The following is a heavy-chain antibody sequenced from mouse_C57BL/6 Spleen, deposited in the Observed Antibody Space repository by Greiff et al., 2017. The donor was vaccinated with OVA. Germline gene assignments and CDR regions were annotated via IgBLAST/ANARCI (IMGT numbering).Heavy chain of an antibody. CDR2: ILPGSGST. CDR1: GYTFTGYW. CDR3: ARGGIYYDYNRAAWFAY. Sequence: VQVVESGAELMKPGASVKLSCKATGYTFTGYWIEWVKQRPGHGLEWIGEILPGSGSTNYNEKFKGKATFTADTSSNTAYMQLSSLTTEDSAIYYCARGGIYYDYNRAAWFAYWGQGTLVTVSA. J-gene: IGHJ3*01. D-gene: IGHD2-4*01. V-gene: IGHV1-9*01.